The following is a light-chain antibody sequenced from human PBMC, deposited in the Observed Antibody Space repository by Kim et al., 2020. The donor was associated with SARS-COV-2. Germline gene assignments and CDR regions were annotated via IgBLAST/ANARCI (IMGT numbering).Light chain of an antibody. CDR3: NSRDSSGNQHV. Sequence: SSELTQDPAVSVALGQTVRITCQGDSLRSYYASWYQQKPGQAPVLVIYGKNNRPSGIPDRFSGSSSGNTASLTITGAQAEDEADYYCNSRDSSGNQHVFG. CDR1: SLRSYY. V-gene: IGLV3-19*01. CDR2: GKN. J-gene: IGLJ1*01.